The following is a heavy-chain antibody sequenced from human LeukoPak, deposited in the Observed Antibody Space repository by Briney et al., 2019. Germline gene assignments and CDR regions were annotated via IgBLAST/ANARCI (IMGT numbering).Heavy chain of an antibody. CDR1: EFSVGSNY. Sequence: GGSLRLSCAASEFSVGSNYMTWVRQAPGKGLEWVSAISGSGGSTYYADSVKGRFTISRDNSKNTLYLQMNSLRAEDTAVYYRAKVGGSYGDYWGQGTLVTVSS. V-gene: IGHV3-23*01. J-gene: IGHJ4*02. D-gene: IGHD1-26*01. CDR3: AKVGGSYGDY. CDR2: ISGSGGST.